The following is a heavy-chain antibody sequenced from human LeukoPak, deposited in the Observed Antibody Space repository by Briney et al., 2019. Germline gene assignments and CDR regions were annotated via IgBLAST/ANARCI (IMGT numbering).Heavy chain of an antibody. CDR2: MSYDGSNK. CDR1: GFTFSNYA. Sequence: GRSLRLSCAASGFTFSNYAMHWVRQAPGKGLEWVAVMSYDGSNKYYADSVKGRFTISRDNSKNSLHLQMNSLRVEDTAMYYCARDRAPLTTMGYFDWWGQGTLVTVSS. D-gene: IGHD1/OR15-1a*01. J-gene: IGHJ4*02. CDR3: ARDRAPLTTMGYFDW. V-gene: IGHV3-30-3*01.